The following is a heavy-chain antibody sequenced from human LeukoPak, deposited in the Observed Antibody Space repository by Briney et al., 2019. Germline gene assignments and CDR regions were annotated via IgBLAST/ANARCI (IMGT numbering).Heavy chain of an antibody. Sequence: EASVKVSCKASGGTFSSYAISWVRQAPGQGLEWMGGIIPIFGTANYAQKFQGRVTITTDESTSTAYMELSSLRSEDTAVYYCARDLTTSGETYNWFDPWGQGTLVTVSS. CDR1: GGTFSSYA. CDR2: IIPIFGTA. D-gene: IGHD3-10*01. J-gene: IGHJ5*02. CDR3: ARDLTTSGETYNWFDP. V-gene: IGHV1-69*05.